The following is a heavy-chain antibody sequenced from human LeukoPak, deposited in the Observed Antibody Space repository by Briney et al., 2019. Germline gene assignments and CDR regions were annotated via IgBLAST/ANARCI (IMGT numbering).Heavy chain of an antibody. CDR2: ISSSGSTI. CDR1: GFTFSDYY. CDR3: AKAGGSGSYYWYFDY. V-gene: IGHV3-11*01. Sequence: PGGSLRLSCAASGFTFSDYYMSWIRQAPGKGLEWVSYISSSGSTIYYADSVKGRFTISSDNAKNSLYLQMNSLRAEDTAVYYCAKAGGSGSYYWYFDYWGQGTLVTVSS. J-gene: IGHJ4*02. D-gene: IGHD3-10*01.